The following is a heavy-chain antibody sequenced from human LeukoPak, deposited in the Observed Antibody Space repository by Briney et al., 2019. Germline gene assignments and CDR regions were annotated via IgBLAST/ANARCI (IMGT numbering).Heavy chain of an antibody. CDR3: AREGLTYYYDSSGYSDEPLFDY. CDR1: GGTFSSYA. V-gene: IGHV1-69*05. CDR2: IIPIFGTA. D-gene: IGHD3-22*01. Sequence: GASVKVSCKASGGTFSSYAISWVRQAPGQGLEWMGGIIPIFGTANYAQKFQGRVTITTDESASTAYMELSSLRSEDTAVYYCAREGLTYYYDSSGYSDEPLFDYWGQGTLATVSS. J-gene: IGHJ4*02.